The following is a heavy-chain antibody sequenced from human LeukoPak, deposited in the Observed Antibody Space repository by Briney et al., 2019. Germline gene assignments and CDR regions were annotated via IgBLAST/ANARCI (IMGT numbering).Heavy chain of an antibody. D-gene: IGHD2-15*01. V-gene: IGHV3-64*01. Sequence: GGSLRLSCAASGFTFSSYAMHWVRQAPGKGLEYVSAIISNGGSTYYANSVKGRFTISRDNSKNTLYLQMGSLRAEDMAVYYCARGGIIDCSGGSCYWRDYYYYYMDVWGKGTTVTVSS. CDR2: IISNGGST. J-gene: IGHJ6*03. CDR1: GFTFSSYA. CDR3: ARGGIIDCSGGSCYWRDYYYYYMDV.